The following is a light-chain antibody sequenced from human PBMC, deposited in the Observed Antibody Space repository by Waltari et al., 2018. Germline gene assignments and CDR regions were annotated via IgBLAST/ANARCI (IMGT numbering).Light chain of an antibody. CDR2: EVK. CDR1: TSDLGAYDI. Sequence: HSALTQPASVSGSPGQSISISCAGSTSDLGAYDIVSWYQKYPGKAPKLIIYEVKNRPSDISPRFSASKSGDTASLTISGLQAEDEAEYYCASYVNSFALVFGGGTKVSVL. CDR3: ASYVNSFALV. V-gene: IGLV2-14*01. J-gene: IGLJ2*01.